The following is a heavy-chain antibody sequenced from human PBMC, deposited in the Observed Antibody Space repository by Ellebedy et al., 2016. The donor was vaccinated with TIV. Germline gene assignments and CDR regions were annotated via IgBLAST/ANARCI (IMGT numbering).Heavy chain of an antibody. CDR1: GFTFSRNW. CDR3: ARARYSNTPFDY. D-gene: IGHD6-13*01. V-gene: IGHV3-7*01. Sequence: GESLKISCAASGFTFSRNWMRWVRQALGKGLEWVANIKQDGSEKYYEDSVKGRFTISRDNAKNSLYLQMNSLRAEDTAVYYCARARYSNTPFDYWGQGTLVTVSS. CDR2: IKQDGSEK. J-gene: IGHJ4*02.